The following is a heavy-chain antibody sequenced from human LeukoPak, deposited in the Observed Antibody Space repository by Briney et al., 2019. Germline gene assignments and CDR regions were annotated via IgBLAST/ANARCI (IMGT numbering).Heavy chain of an antibody. CDR1: GFTFSSYG. V-gene: IGHV3-23*01. CDR3: ARLIAVAGPNWFDP. CDR2: ISGSGGST. J-gene: IGHJ5*02. D-gene: IGHD6-19*01. Sequence: AGGSLRLSCAASGFTFSSYGMSWFRQAPGKGLEWVSAISGSGGSTYYADSVKGRFTISRDNSKNTLYLQMNSLRAEDTAVYYCARLIAVAGPNWFDPWGQGTLVTASS.